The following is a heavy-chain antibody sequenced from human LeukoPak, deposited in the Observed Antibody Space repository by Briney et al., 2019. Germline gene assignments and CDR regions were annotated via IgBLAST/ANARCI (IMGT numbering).Heavy chain of an antibody. CDR2: ITTSSSYM. Sequence: PGGSLRLSCAASGFTFSAYNMSWVRRTPGKGLEWVSSITTSSSYMFYADSVRGRFTISRDNAENSLYLQMNSLRDEDTAVYYCARDPYSGGYGAYYYYYMDVWGKGTTVTVSS. D-gene: IGHD6-19*01. CDR1: GFTFSAYN. J-gene: IGHJ6*03. V-gene: IGHV3-21*01. CDR3: ARDPYSGGYGAYYYYYMDV.